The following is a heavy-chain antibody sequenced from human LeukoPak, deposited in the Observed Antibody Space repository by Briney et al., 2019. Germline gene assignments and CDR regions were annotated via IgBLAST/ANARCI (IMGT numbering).Heavy chain of an antibody. D-gene: IGHD2/OR15-2a*01. CDR2: IKQDGSEK. CDR1: GFTFTIYW. CDR3: AGGFDEYYGMDV. Sequence: GGSLRLSCAASGFTFTIYWMNWVRQAPGKGLEWVANIKQDGSEKYYVGSVKGRFTISRDNARESLYLQMNSLRAEDTAVYYCAGGFDEYYGMDVWGKGTSVTVSS. J-gene: IGHJ6*04. V-gene: IGHV3-7*03.